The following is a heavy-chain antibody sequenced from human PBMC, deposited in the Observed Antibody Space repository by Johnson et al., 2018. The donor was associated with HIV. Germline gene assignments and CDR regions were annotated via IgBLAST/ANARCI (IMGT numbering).Heavy chain of an antibody. Sequence: QVRLVESGGGLVKPGGSLRLSCAASGFTFSDYYMSWIRQAPGKGLEWVSYISGSGSTIYYADSVKGRFTISRDNAKNSLYLQMNSLRAEDTALYYCARDPTIAWERNGAGAFDIWGQGTMVTVSS. D-gene: IGHD1-26*01. CDR2: ISGSGSTI. V-gene: IGHV3-11*01. J-gene: IGHJ3*02. CDR1: GFTFSDYY. CDR3: ARDPTIAWERNGAGAFDI.